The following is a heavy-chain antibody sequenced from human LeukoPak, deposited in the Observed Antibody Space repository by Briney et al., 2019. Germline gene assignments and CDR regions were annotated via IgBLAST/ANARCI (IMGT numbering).Heavy chain of an antibody. CDR1: GFTFSNYW. J-gene: IGHJ6*02. Sequence: GGSLRLSCAASGFTFSNYWMSWVRQAPGKGLEWVANIKEDGSEEYYVDSVEGRFTISRDNAKNSLHLQMNSLRAEDTALYYCAKDKGSSPLSYYGMDVWGQGTTVTVSS. D-gene: IGHD6-13*01. CDR2: IKEDGSEE. CDR3: AKDKGSSPLSYYGMDV. V-gene: IGHV3-7*03.